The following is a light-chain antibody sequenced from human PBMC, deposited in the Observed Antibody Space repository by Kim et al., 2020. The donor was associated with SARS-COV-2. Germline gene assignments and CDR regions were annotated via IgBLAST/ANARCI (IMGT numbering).Light chain of an antibody. V-gene: IGLV3-19*01. CDR1: SLRSYY. J-gene: IGLJ3*02. CDR2: GKN. CDR3: NSRDSSGNHLV. Sequence: LGQTVRITCKGASLRSYYASWYQQKPGQAPVLVIYGKNNRPSGIPDRFSGSSSGNTASLTITGAQAEDEADYYCNSRDSSGNHLVFGGGTQLTVL.